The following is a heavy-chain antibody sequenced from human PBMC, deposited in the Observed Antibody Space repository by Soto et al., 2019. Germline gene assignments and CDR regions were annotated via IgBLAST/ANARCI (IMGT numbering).Heavy chain of an antibody. V-gene: IGHV4-31*02. Sequence: LRLSCVVSGGSISSGGYCRSWIRQHPGKGLEWVGYIYYSGSTYYNPSLKSRVTISVDTSKNQFSRKLSSVTAADTGVYYCATGALGYCTNGVCYPFYYFDYWGQGTLVTVSS. J-gene: IGHJ4*02. CDR3: ATGALGYCTNGVCYPFYYFDY. CDR1: GGSISSGGYC. D-gene: IGHD2-8*01. CDR2: IYYSGST.